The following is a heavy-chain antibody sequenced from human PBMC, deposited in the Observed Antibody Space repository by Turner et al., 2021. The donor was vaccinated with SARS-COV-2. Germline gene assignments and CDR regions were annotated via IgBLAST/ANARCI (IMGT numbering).Heavy chain of an antibody. Sequence: QVQLQESCPGLVKPSETLSLTCTVSGSSISSDYWSWIRQPPGKGLEWIGYIYDSAGTNYNPTPKSQVTISVDTHKNQFSVKLSAVTAADTAGYDCAGMNVDKPYYGMDVWGQGTTVTVSS. CDR2: IYDSAGT. CDR3: AGMNVDKPYYGMDV. V-gene: IGHV4-59*08. J-gene: IGHJ6*02. D-gene: IGHD5-12*01. CDR1: GSSISSDY.